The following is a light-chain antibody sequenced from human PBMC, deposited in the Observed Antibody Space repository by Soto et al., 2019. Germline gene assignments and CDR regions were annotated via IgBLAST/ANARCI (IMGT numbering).Light chain of an antibody. CDR1: QSVASNY. Sequence: EIVLTQSPGTLSLSPGERATLSCRASQSVASNYLAWYQQRPGQAPRLLIYAASSRAAGIPDRFSGSGSGTDFTLTISRLEPEDFAVYYCQQYGTLPTTFGPGTKVDVK. CDR2: AAS. V-gene: IGKV3-20*01. J-gene: IGKJ3*01. CDR3: QQYGTLPTT.